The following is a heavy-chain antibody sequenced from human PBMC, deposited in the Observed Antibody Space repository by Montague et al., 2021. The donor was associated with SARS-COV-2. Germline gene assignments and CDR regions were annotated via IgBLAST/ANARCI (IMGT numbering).Heavy chain of an antibody. J-gene: IGHJ6*02. V-gene: IGHV3-21*01. Sequence: SLRLSCAASGFTFSSYSMNWVRQAPGKGLEWVSSISSSSSYIYYAGSVKGRFTISRDNAKNSLYLQMNSLRAEDTAVYYCASYQNYYYYYGMDVWGQGTTVTVSS. D-gene: IGHD2-2*01. CDR1: GFTFSSYS. CDR2: ISSSSSYI. CDR3: ASYQNYYYYYGMDV.